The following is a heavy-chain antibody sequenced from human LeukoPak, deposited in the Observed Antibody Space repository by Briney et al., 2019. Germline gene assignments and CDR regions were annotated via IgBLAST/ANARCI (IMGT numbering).Heavy chain of an antibody. D-gene: IGHD3-3*01. CDR2: MIPNSGGT. V-gene: IGHV1-2*02. CDR1: GYTFTSYG. CDR3: AKESAYHLDL. Sequence: GASVKVSCKASGYTFTSYGISWVRQAPGQGLEWMGWMIPNSGGTNYAQNFHGRVTMTRDTSISTAHMELNNLRSDDTAVYYCAKESAYHLDLWGQGTLVTVSS. J-gene: IGHJ5*02.